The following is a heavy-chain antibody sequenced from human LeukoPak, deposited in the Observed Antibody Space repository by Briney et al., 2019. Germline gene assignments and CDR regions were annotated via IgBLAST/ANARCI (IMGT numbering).Heavy chain of an antibody. CDR3: VSVEWEVPNNWFDP. D-gene: IGHD1-26*01. CDR1: GGTFSSYA. CDR2: IIPIFGTA. V-gene: IGHV1-69*13. Sequence: SVKVSCKASGGTFSSYAISWVRQAPGQGLEWMGGIIPIFGTANYAQKFQGRVTITADESTSTAYMELSSLSSADTAVYRCVSVEWEVPNNWFDPWGQGTPVTVSS. J-gene: IGHJ5*02.